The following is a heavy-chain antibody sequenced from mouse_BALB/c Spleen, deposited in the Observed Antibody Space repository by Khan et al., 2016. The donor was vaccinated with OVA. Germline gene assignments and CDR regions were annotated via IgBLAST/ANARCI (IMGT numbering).Heavy chain of an antibody. CDR3: ATTVVATNFYV. J-gene: IGHJ1*01. CDR2: ISYSGST. D-gene: IGHD1-1*01. V-gene: IGHV3-2*02. CDR1: GYSITSDYA. Sequence: EVQLQESGPGLVKPSQSLSLTCTVTGYSITSDYAWNWIRQFPGNKLEWMGYISYSGSTSYNPSLKSRISITRDTSKNQFFLQLNSVTTEDTATYYCATTVVATNFYVWGAGTTVTVSS.